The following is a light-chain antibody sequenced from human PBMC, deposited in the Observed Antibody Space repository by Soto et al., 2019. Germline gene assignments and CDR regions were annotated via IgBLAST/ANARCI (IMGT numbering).Light chain of an antibody. CDR2: GAS. J-gene: IGKJ5*01. Sequence: EIVLTQSPGTLSLSPGERATLSCRASQSVSSSYLAWYQQKPGQAPRLLVYGASNRATGIPDRFSGSGSGTDFTLTISTLEPEDFAVYFCHQYGTFPITFGQGTRLE. V-gene: IGKV3-20*01. CDR3: HQYGTFPIT. CDR1: QSVSSSY.